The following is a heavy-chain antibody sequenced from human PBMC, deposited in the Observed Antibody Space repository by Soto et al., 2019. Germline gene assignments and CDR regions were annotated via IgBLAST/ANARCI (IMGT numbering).Heavy chain of an antibody. J-gene: IGHJ5*02. CDR3: AREGFSSGWRFDP. Sequence: VQLVESGGGLVKPGGSLRLSCAASGFAFSDYSMNWVRQAPGKGLEWVSFIRTTSTIIYYAVSVKGRFTISRDDAKNSLYLQMNSLRDEDTAVYYCAREGFSSGWRFDPWGQGTLVTVSS. CDR2: IRTTSTII. V-gene: IGHV3-48*02. CDR1: GFAFSDYS. D-gene: IGHD6-19*01.